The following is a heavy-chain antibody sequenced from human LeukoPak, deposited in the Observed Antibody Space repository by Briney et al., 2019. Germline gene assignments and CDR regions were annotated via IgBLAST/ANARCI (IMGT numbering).Heavy chain of an antibody. J-gene: IGHJ4*02. CDR3: AGDPNRSYFDH. Sequence: GGSLRLSCAASGFAFSTYSMHWVRQAPGKGLEWLALISSDGSNENFADSVKGRFTISRDNSKNTLYPQMNSLRSEDTAIYYCAGDPNRSYFDHWGQGTLVTVSS. CDR1: GFAFSTYS. V-gene: IGHV3-30*01. CDR2: ISSDGSNE. D-gene: IGHD1-14*01.